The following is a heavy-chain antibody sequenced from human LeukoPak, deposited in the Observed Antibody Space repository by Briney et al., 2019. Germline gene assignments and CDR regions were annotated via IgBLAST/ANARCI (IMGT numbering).Heavy chain of an antibody. V-gene: IGHV1-8*01. CDR1: GYTFTTYD. J-gene: IGHJ4*02. CDR3: ARANYYGSGKKDLDY. Sequence: GASVKVSCKSSGYTFTTYDINWVRQATGQGLEWMGWMNPNSGNTGYAQKFQGRVTMTRNTSMSTAYMELSSLRSEDTAVYYCARANYYGSGKKDLDYWGQGTLVTVSS. D-gene: IGHD3-10*01. CDR2: MNPNSGNT.